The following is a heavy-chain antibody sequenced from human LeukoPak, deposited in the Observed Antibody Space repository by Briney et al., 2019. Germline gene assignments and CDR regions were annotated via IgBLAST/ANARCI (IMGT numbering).Heavy chain of an antibody. CDR1: GYTFSNHG. CDR3: EKRVPYSSSSVYFDN. D-gene: IGHD6-6*01. J-gene: IGHJ4*02. CDR2: VSDSGSDT. Sequence: GGSLRLSCAASGYTFSNHGMSWVRQASGKGLEWVSAVSDSGSDTYYADSVKGRFTVSRYNSKNTLYLQMNSLRADDTAVYYCEKRVPYSSSSVYFDNWGQGTLVTVSS. V-gene: IGHV3-23*01.